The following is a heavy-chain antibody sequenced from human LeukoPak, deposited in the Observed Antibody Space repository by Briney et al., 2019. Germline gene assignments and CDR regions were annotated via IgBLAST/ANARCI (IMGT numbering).Heavy chain of an antibody. Sequence: GGSLRLSCAASGFTFSSYGMHWVRQAPGKGLEWVAVISYDGSNKYYADSVKGRLTISRDNSKNTLYLQMNSLRAEDTAVYYCAKDLRAVAGSAWYFDLWGRGTLVTVSS. CDR1: GFTFSSYG. D-gene: IGHD6-19*01. J-gene: IGHJ2*01. V-gene: IGHV3-30*18. CDR2: ISYDGSNK. CDR3: AKDLRAVAGSAWYFDL.